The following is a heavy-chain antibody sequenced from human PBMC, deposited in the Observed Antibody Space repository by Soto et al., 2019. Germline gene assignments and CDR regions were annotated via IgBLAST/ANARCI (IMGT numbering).Heavy chain of an antibody. CDR3: ARDGPPHYDILTGPPRWFDP. CDR2: ISSTSSYI. D-gene: IGHD3-9*01. V-gene: IGHV3-21*01. J-gene: IGHJ5*02. Sequence: PGGSLRLSCAASGFTFSSYSMNWVRQAPGKGQGWVSSISSTSSYIYYADSVKGRFTISRDNAKNSLYLQMNSLRAEDTAMYYCARDGPPHYDILTGPPRWFDPWGQGTLVTVSS. CDR1: GFTFSSYS.